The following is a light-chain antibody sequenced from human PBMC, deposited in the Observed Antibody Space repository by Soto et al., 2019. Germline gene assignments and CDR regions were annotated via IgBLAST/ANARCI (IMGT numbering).Light chain of an antibody. V-gene: IGKV3-20*01. CDR1: QSVSSSY. Sequence: EIGLTQSPGTLSLSPGERATLSCRASQSVSSSYLAWYQQKPGQAPRQLIYGASSRATGIPDRFSGSGSGTDSTLTITRLEPADFAVYYCQHYRTSFGGGTRVEIK. J-gene: IGKJ4*01. CDR2: GAS. CDR3: QHYRTS.